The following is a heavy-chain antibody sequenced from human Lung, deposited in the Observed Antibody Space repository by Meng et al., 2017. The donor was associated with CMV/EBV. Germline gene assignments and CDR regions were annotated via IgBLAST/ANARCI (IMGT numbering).Heavy chain of an antibody. CDR2: ISSSSSYI. D-gene: IGHD5-18*01. Sequence: GESXKISCAASGFTFSSYSMNWVRQAPGKGLEWVSSISSSSSYIYYADSVKGRFTISRDNAKNSLYLQMNSLRAEDTAVYYCARDNSYGDEYYFDYWGQGXLVTVSS. J-gene: IGHJ4*02. CDR3: ARDNSYGDEYYFDY. CDR1: GFTFSSYS. V-gene: IGHV3-21*01.